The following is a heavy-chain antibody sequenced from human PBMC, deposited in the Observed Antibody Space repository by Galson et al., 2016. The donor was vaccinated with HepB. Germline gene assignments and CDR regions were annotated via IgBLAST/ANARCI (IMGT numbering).Heavy chain of an antibody. D-gene: IGHD3-9*01. V-gene: IGHV3-48*02. CDR1: GFTFTSYS. J-gene: IGHJ4*02. Sequence: SLRLSCAASGFTFTSYSMSWVRQAPGKGLEWVSFIGGFSSPVYYADSVKGRFTISRDNDRTSLYLQMSSLRDEDTAVYYCARGYYDNSFAYWGQGTLVTVSS. CDR2: IGGFSSPV. CDR3: ARGYYDNSFAY.